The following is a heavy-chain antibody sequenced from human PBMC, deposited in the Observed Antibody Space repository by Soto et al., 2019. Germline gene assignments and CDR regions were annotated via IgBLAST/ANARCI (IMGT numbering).Heavy chain of an antibody. V-gene: IGHV4-59*01. Sequence: SETLSLTCTVSGGSISSYYWSWIRQPPGKGLEWIGYIYYSGSTNYNPSLKSRVTISVDTSKNQFSLKLSSVTAADTAVYYCARASIAAAGTHFDYWGQGTLVTVSS. D-gene: IGHD6-13*01. CDR2: IYYSGST. J-gene: IGHJ4*02. CDR3: ARASIAAAGTHFDY. CDR1: GGSISSYY.